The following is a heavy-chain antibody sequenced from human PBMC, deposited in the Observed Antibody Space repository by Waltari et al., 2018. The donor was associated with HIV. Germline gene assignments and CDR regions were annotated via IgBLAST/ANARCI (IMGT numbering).Heavy chain of an antibody. CDR3: VRDSLPKCAAVSCYRK. Sequence: EVQLEESGGGVVPPGGSLGLTCLTSGFQFQTLAFRWFCPALGKAPEGVGFIRSQGYGGTSDYAASVGGRFIISRDDSRSAVFLDMNSLKAEDTGVYYCVRDSLPKCAAVSCYRKWGRGTEVIV. CDR1: GFQFQTLA. V-gene: IGHV3-49*03. J-gene: IGHJ1*01. D-gene: IGHD3-16*02. CDR2: IRSQGYGGTS.